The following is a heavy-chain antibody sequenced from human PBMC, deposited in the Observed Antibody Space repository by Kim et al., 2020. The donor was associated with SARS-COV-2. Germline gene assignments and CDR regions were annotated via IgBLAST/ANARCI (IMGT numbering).Heavy chain of an antibody. CDR3: AREGRCDDYYFDY. CDR2: INVATTNT. D-gene: IGHD1-1*01. J-gene: IGHJ4*02. V-gene: IGHV1-3*01. CDR1: GYTFTSYC. Sequence: ASVKVSCQASGYTFTSYCLHWVRQAPGQSLEWMGWINVATTNTHYSENFQGRVTISRDTSATTVYIELRSLRSEDTAVYYCAREGRCDDYYFDYRGQGTLVTVSS.